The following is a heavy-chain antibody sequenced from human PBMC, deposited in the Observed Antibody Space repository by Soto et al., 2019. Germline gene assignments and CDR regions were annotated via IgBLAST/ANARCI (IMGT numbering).Heavy chain of an antibody. D-gene: IGHD3-10*01. Sequence: SETLSLTCAVSGGSISSGGYSWSWIRQPPGKGLEWIGYIYHSGSTYYNPSLKSRVTISRDNSKNTLYLQMNTLRAEDTAVYYCGRLFDSGHGPFDYWGQGTLVTVSS. V-gene: IGHV4-30-2*02. CDR3: GRLFDSGHGPFDY. CDR2: IYHSGST. CDR1: GGSISSGGYS. J-gene: IGHJ4*02.